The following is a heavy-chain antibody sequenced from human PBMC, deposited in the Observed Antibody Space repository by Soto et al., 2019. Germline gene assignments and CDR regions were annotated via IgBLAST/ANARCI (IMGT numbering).Heavy chain of an antibody. CDR1: GFTFSSYA. CDR2: ISGSGGST. D-gene: IGHD2-8*01. J-gene: IGHJ6*02. CDR3: AKNSGAVYYYYYYGMDV. Sequence: GGSLRLSCAASGFTFSSYAMSWVRQAPGKGLEWVSAISGSGGSTYYADSVKGRFTISRDNSKNTLYLQMNSLRAEDTAVYYCAKNSGAVYYYYYYGMDVWGQGTTVTVSS. V-gene: IGHV3-23*01.